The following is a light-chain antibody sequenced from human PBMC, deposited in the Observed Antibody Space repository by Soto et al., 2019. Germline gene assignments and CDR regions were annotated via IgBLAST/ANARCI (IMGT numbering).Light chain of an antibody. J-gene: IGKJ2*01. CDR3: QHYNGY. V-gene: IGKV1-5*03. Sequence: DIQMTQSPSTLSASVGDRVTITCRASQSINNWLAWYQLKPGKAPQLLIYGASSLESGVPSRFSGSGSGTEFTLTISSLQPDDCATYYFQHYNGYFGQGTKLELK. CDR2: GAS. CDR1: QSINNW.